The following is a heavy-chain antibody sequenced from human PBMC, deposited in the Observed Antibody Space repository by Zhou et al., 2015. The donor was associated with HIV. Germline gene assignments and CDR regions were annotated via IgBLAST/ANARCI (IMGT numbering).Heavy chain of an antibody. CDR2: INPNSGNT. D-gene: IGHD3-22*01. CDR3: ARDRESFLGRKKGPSTMIVVLITDGLGD. CDR1: GYTFTDHY. Sequence: QVQVVQSGAEVKKPGASVKVSCKASGYTFTDHYMHWVRQVPGQGPEWMGRINPNSGNTVYGQKFQGRVTMSRDTSINTVYMELSRLTSDDTAVYYCARDRESFLGRKKGPSTMIVVLITDGLGDWGRGNPGHRLL. J-gene: IGHJ4*02. V-gene: IGHV1-2*06.